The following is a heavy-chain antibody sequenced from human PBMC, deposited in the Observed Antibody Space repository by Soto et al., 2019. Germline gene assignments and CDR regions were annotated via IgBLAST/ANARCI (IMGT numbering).Heavy chain of an antibody. CDR2: ISPGSRYP. CDR1: GFTFGDSY. Sequence: GGSLRLSCAVSGFTFGDSYMSWIRQAPGKGLEWLSYISPGSRYPAYADSVKGRFTISRDNAKRSLYLQMMSLTAEDTAIYYCVRGGGGGLFDPWGQGTMVTVSS. CDR3: VRGGGGGLFDP. J-gene: IGHJ5*02. V-gene: IGHV3-11*06. D-gene: IGHD2-15*01.